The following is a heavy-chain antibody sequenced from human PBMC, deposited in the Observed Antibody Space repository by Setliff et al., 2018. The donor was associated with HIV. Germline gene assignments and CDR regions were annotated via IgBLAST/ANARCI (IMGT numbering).Heavy chain of an antibody. D-gene: IGHD1-26*01. Sequence: PGGSLRLSCVTSGFIFSDYYMSWVRQAPGKGLEWLSYVSDSGTFKQYADSVEGRFTISRDNAKNLLYLQMNSPTVEDTAVYYCARDGGGHYQKYYQHWGQGTQVTVSS. CDR3: ARDGGGHYQKYYQH. CDR1: GFIFSDYY. J-gene: IGHJ1*01. CDR2: VSDSGTFK. V-gene: IGHV3-11*05.